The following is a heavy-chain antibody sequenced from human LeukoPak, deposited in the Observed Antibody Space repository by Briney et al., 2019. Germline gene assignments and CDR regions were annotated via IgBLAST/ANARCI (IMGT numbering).Heavy chain of an antibody. J-gene: IGHJ4*02. D-gene: IGHD3-10*01. CDR3: ARALRITMVRGVNNYFDY. CDR1: GYTFTGYY. V-gene: IGHV1-2*02. CDR2: INPNSGGT. Sequence: ASVKVSCKASGYTFTGYYMHWVRQAPRQGLEWMGWINPNSGGTNYAQKFQGRVTMTRDTSISTAYMELSRLRSDDTAVYYCARALRITMVRGVNNYFDYWGQGTLVTVSS.